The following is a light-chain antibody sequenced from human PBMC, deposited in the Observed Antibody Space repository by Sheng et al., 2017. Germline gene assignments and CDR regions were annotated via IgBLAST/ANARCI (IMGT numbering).Light chain of an antibody. CDR1: QNVARAY. Sequence: EIVLTQSPGTLSLSPGERATLSCRASQNVARAYLTWYQLKPGQAPRLLIYGTYRRATGIPDRFSGSGSGADFTLTISRLEPEDVAVYYCQQYGNSRWIFGQGTKVEI. CDR3: QQYGNSRWI. V-gene: IGKV3-20*01. J-gene: IGKJ1*01. CDR2: GTY.